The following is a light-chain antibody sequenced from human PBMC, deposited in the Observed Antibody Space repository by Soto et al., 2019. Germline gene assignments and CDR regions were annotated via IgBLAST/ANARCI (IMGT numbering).Light chain of an antibody. CDR1: QRVSSNY. Sequence: IVFTQSPCTLSLSPGERVTLSCRASQRVSSNYVAWYQQRPGQPPRLLIYGASSRATGIPDRFSGSGSGTDFTLTISGLEPEDFAVYHCQQYGTSPWTFGQGTKVDI. CDR3: QQYGTSPWT. V-gene: IGKV3-20*01. CDR2: GAS. J-gene: IGKJ1*01.